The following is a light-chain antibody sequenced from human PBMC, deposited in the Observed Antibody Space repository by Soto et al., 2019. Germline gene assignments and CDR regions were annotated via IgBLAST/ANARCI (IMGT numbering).Light chain of an antibody. CDR3: QQLNDYPWT. J-gene: IGKJ1*01. Sequence: DIQLTQSPSTLSAYIGDRDNITCRASQSISDWLAWYQQKAGKAPELLISDASTLATGVPSRFSGSGSGTKFTLTISSLQPEDFATYYCQQLNDYPWTFGQGTKVDIK. CDR2: DAS. V-gene: IGKV1-5*01. CDR1: QSISDW.